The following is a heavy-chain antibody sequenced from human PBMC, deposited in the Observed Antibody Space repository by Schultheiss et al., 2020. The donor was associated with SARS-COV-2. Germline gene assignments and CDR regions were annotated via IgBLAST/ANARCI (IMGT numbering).Heavy chain of an antibody. CDR3: ARQNYYYYYMDV. CDR1: GGSISSGGYY. Sequence: SETLSLTCTVSGGSISSGGYYWSWIRQPPGKGLEWIGYIYYSGSTYYNPSLKSRVTISVDTSKNQFSLKLSSVTAADTAVYYCARQNYYYYYMDVWGKGTTVTVSS. V-gene: IGHV4-30-4*08. J-gene: IGHJ6*03. CDR2: IYYSGST.